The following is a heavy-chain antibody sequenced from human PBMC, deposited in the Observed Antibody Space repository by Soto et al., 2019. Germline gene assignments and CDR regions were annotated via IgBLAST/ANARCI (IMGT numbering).Heavy chain of an antibody. CDR1: GGSISSADYY. Sequence: SETQSLTCTVSGGSISSADYYWGWIRQPPGKGLEWIGSIYYSGSTYYNPSLKSRVTISVDTSKNHFSLKLSSVTAADTAVYYCATQEVGGSYVYTFDPWGQGTLVTAPQ. V-gene: IGHV4-39*02. D-gene: IGHD1-26*01. J-gene: IGHJ5*02. CDR2: IYYSGST. CDR3: ATQEVGGSYVYTFDP.